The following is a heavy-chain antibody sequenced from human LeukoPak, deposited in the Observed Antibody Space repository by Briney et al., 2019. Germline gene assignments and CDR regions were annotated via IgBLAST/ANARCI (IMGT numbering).Heavy chain of an antibody. J-gene: IGHJ3*02. D-gene: IGHD6-19*01. CDR2: ISSSGSTI. CDR1: GFTLSSYE. V-gene: IGHV3-48*03. Sequence: GGSLRLSCAASGFTLSSYEMNWVRQAPGKGLEWVSYISSSGSTIYYADSVKGRFTISRDNAKNSLYLQMNSLRAEDTAVYYCARATSGYSSGWTPGGAFDIWGQGTMVTVSS. CDR3: ARATSGYSSGWTPGGAFDI.